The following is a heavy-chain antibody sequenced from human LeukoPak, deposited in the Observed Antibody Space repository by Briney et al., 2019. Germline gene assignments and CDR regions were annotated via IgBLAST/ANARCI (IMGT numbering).Heavy chain of an antibody. CDR3: AKTQFGGNSYNLDS. D-gene: IGHD4-23*01. CDR2: ISWNSATI. V-gene: IGHV3-9*01. Sequence: GGSLRLSCEAPGFRFDDYAMPWVRLVPGKGLEWVSGISWNSATIGYGDSVKGRFTISRDNAKNSLYLQMNSLRGEDTALYYCAKTQFGGNSYNLDSWGQGTLVTVSS. J-gene: IGHJ4*02. CDR1: GFRFDDYA.